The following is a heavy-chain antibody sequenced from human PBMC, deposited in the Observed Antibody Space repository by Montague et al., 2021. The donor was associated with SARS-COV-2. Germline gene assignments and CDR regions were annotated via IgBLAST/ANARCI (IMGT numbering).Heavy chain of an antibody. CDR2: VSTDVNVK. Sequence: SLRLSCAASGFSFSRFSMHWVRQAPGKGLESLAVVSTDVNVKYYSGSVRGRFTISRDNSKSTVSLQVNSLRVEDPAVYYCVRDPGMNGLDIWGQGTRVTVSS. V-gene: IGHV3-30*04. D-gene: IGHD2-8*01. CDR1: GFSFSRFS. CDR3: VRDPGMNGLDI. J-gene: IGHJ3*02.